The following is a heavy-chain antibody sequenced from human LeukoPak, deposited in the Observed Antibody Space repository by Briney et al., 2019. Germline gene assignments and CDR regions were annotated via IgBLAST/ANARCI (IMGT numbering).Heavy chain of an antibody. V-gene: IGHV3-23*01. J-gene: IGHJ4*02. Sequence: GGSLRLSCAASGFTFSSYAMSWVRQAPGKGLEWVSTISGSGGSTYYADSVKGRFTISRDNSKNTPYLQMNSLRAEDTAVYYCAKEPAAGLYYFDYWGQGTLVTVSS. CDR1: GFTFSSYA. CDR3: AKEPAAGLYYFDY. CDR2: ISGSGGST. D-gene: IGHD6-13*01.